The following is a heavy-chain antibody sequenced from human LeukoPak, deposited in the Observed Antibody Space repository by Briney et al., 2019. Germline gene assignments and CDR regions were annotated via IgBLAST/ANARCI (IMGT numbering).Heavy chain of an antibody. D-gene: IGHD4-17*01. CDR2: ISSSGSAI. V-gene: IGHV3-11*04. CDR1: GFTLSDYY. J-gene: IGHJ5*02. Sequence: GGSLRLSCAASGFTLSDYYMSWIRQAPGKGLGWVSYISSSGSAIYYADSVKGRFTISRDNAKNSLYLQMNSLRAEDTAVYYCARDSPDYGDYTSWGQGTLVTVSS. CDR3: ARDSPDYGDYTS.